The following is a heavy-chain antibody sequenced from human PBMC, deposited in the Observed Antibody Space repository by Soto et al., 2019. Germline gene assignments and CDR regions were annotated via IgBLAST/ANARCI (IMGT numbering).Heavy chain of an antibody. CDR2: ISYDGSNT. V-gene: IGHV3-30*18. CDR1: GFTFSSYG. J-gene: IGHJ6*02. CDR3: AKSGGSSWYYYYGMDV. D-gene: IGHD6-13*01. Sequence: QVQLVESGGGVVQPGRSLRLSCAASGFTFSSYGMHWVRQAAGKGLEWVAVISYDGSNTYYADSVKGRFTISRDNSKNTLDLQMNSLRAEDTAVYYCAKSGGSSWYYYYGMDVWGQGTTVTVSS.